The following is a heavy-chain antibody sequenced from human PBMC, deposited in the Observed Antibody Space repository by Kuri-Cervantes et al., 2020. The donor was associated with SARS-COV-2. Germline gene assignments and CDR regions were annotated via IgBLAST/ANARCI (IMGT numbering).Heavy chain of an antibody. Sequence: GESLKISCAASHFTFSSYAFHWVRQAPGQGLEWVAAISYDGNNKYSADSVRGRFTISRDNSKNTVFLQMNSLRAEDTAVYYCAREGLARFDHWGQGNLVTVSS. CDR2: ISYDGNNK. V-gene: IGHV3-30*04. CDR3: AREGLARFDH. CDR1: HFTFSSYA. J-gene: IGHJ4*02.